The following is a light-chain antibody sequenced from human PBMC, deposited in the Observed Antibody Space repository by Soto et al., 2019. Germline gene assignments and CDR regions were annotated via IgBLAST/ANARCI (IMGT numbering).Light chain of an antibody. CDR3: SSFAGYNNYVV. CDR1: SSDVGGYNF. V-gene: IGLV2-8*01. CDR2: EVS. Sequence: QSVLTQPPSASGSPGQSVTISCTGTSSDVGGYNFVSWYQQHPGKAPKLMIYEVSKRPSGVPDRCSGSKSGNTASLTVSGLQAEDEADDHCSSFAGYNNYVVFGGGTKLTVL. J-gene: IGLJ2*01.